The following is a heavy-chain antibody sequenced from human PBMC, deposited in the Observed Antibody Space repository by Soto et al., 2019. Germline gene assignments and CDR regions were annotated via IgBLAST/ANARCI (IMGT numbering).Heavy chain of an antibody. Sequence: PGESLKISCKGSGYSFTSYWIGWVRQMPGKGLEWMGIIYPGDSDTRYSPSFQGQVTISADKSISTAYLQWSSLKASDTAMYYCARLSGEYITIFGVASRWFDPWGQGTLVTVSS. CDR2: IYPGDSDT. J-gene: IGHJ5*02. CDR1: GYSFTSYW. V-gene: IGHV5-51*01. CDR3: ARLSGEYITIFGVASRWFDP. D-gene: IGHD3-3*01.